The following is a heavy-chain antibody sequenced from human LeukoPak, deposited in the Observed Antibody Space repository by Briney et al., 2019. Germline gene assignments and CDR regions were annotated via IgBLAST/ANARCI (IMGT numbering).Heavy chain of an antibody. J-gene: IGHJ4*02. D-gene: IGHD3-10*01. CDR1: GFIFSRYS. Sequence: GGSLRLSCAASGFIFSRYSMNWVRQAPGKGLEWVSSISSSSSYMYYADSVKGRFTVSRDNAKNSLFLQMNSLRAEDTAIYSCAREWRGSGHYWGQGTLVPVS. CDR3: AREWRGSGHY. CDR2: ISSSSSYM. V-gene: IGHV3-21*01.